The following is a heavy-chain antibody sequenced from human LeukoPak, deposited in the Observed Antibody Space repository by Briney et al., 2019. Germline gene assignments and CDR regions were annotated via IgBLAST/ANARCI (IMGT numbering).Heavy chain of an antibody. V-gene: IGHV3-21*01. CDR1: GFTFSSYS. D-gene: IGHD2-2*01. Sequence: PGGSLRLSCAASGFTFSSYSMNWVRQAPGKGLEWVSSISSSSSYIYYADSVKGRFTISRDNAKNSLYLQMNSLRAEDTAVYYCARTYCSSTSCYDTGYYYYGMDVWGQGTTVTVSS. J-gene: IGHJ6*02. CDR2: ISSSSSYI. CDR3: ARTYCSSTSCYDTGYYYYGMDV.